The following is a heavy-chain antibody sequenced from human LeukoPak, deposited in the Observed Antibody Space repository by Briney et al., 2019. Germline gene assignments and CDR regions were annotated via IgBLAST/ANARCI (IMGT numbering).Heavy chain of an antibody. Sequence: GASVKVSCKASGYTFTSYDINWVRQATGQGLEWMGWMNPNSGNTGYAQKFQGRVTMTRNTSISTAYMELSSLRSEDTAVYYCARGVSVAAAGICMDVWGKGTTVTVSS. CDR2: MNPNSGNT. V-gene: IGHV1-8*01. D-gene: IGHD6-13*01. CDR1: GYTFTSYD. J-gene: IGHJ6*03. CDR3: ARGVSVAAAGICMDV.